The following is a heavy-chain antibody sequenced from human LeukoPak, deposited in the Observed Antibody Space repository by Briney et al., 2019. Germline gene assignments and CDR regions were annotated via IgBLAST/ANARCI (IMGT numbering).Heavy chain of an antibody. Sequence: SETLSLTCTVSGGSISSGDYYWSWIRQPPGKGLEWIGYIYYSGSTYYNPSLKSRVTISVDTSKNQFSLKLSSVTAADTAVYYCARVVQRWYYHYYYGMDVWGQGTTVTVSS. CDR2: IYYSGST. CDR3: ARVVQRWYYHYYYGMDV. J-gene: IGHJ6*02. CDR1: GGSISSGDYY. V-gene: IGHV4-30-4*01. D-gene: IGHD2-2*01.